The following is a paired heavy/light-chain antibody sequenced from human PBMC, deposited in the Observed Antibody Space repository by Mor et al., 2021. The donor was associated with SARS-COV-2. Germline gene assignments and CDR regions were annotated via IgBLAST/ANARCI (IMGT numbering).Light chain of an antibody. J-gene: IGLJ3*02. CDR2: DDS. CDR3: QVWDSSSDP. CDR1: NIGSKS. Sequence: SYVLTQPPSVSVAPGQTARITCGGNNIGSKSVHWYQQKPGQAPVLVVYDDSDRPSGIPERFSGSNSGNTATLTISRVEAGDEADYYCQVWDSSSDPFGGGTKLTVL. V-gene: IGLV3-21*02.
Heavy chain of an antibody. D-gene: IGHD6-13*01. V-gene: IGHV1-24*01. CDR2: FDPEDGET. J-gene: IGHJ5*02. CDR1: GYTLTELS. Sequence: QVQLVQSGAEVKKPGASVKVSCKVSGYTLTELSMHWVRQAPGKGLEWMGGFDPEDGETIYAQKFQGRVTMTEDTSTDTAYMELSSLRSEDTAVYYCAINIAAAGTDRYNWFDPWGQGTLVTVSS. CDR3: AINIAAAGTDRYNWFDP.